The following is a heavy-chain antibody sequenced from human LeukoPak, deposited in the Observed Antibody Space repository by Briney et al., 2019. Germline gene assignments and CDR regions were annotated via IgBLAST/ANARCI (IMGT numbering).Heavy chain of an antibody. CDR2: TRNKAHSYTT. J-gene: IGHJ3*02. D-gene: IGHD2-15*01. CDR3: ARGAYCSGGACPDAFDI. Sequence: PGRSLRLSCAASGFAFSDHYMDWVRQTPGKGLEWIGRTRNKAHSYTTEYAAPVKGRFTISRDDSKNSLYLQMNSLKTEDTAVYYCARGAYCSGGACPDAFDIWGQGTMVTVSS. V-gene: IGHV3-72*01. CDR1: GFAFSDHY.